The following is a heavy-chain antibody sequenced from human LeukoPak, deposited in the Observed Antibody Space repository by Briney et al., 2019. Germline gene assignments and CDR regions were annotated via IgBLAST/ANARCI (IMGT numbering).Heavy chain of an antibody. CDR1: GFTFTDYY. CDR2: ISSSGSTK. V-gene: IGHV3-11*01. Sequence: PGGSLRLSCAASGFTFTDYYMSWIRQAPGKGLEWVSYISSSGSTKYYANSVKGRFTISRDNAKNSLYLQMNSLRAEDTAVYNCARAARWFDPWGQGTLVTVSS. J-gene: IGHJ5*02. CDR3: ARAARWFDP.